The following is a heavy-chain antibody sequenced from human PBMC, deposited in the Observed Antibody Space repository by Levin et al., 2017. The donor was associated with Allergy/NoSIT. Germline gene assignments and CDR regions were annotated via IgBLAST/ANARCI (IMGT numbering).Heavy chain of an antibody. CDR3: ARLCCSSTNLDPSGNWFDP. CDR2: IYYSGST. Sequence: SETLSLTCTVSGGSISSYYWSWIRQPPGKGLEWIGYIYYSGSTNYNPSLKSRVTISVDTSKNQFSLKLSSVTAADTAVYYCARLCCSSTNLDPSGNWFDPWGQGTLVTVSS. D-gene: IGHD2-2*01. CDR1: GGSISSYY. V-gene: IGHV4-59*08. J-gene: IGHJ5*02.